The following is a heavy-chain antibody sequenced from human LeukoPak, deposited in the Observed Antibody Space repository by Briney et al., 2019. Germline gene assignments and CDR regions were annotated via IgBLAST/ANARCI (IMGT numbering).Heavy chain of an antibody. CDR1: GFTFSSYG. CDR2: IWYDGSNK. CDR3: AKTELELRSPYYYYYMDV. J-gene: IGHJ6*03. Sequence: PGGSLRLSCAASGFTFSSYGMHWVRQAPSKGLEWVAVIWYDGSNKYYADSVKGRFTISRDNSKNTLYLQMNSLRAEDTAVYYCAKTELELRSPYYYYYMDVWGKGTTVTVSS. V-gene: IGHV3-33*06. D-gene: IGHD1-7*01.